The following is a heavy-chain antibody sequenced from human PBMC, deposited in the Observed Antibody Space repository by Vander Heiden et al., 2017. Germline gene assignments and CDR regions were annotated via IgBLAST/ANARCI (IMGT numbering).Heavy chain of an antibody. V-gene: IGHV1-2*02. CDR1: GYTFTGYY. Sequence: QVQLVQSGAEVKKPGASVTVSCKASGYTFTGYYMHWVRQAPGQGLEWMGWINPNSGGTNYAQKFQGRVTMTRDTSISTAYMELSRLRSDDTAVYYCARDRCTSCYYYYYYGMDVWGQGTTVTVSS. CDR2: INPNSGGT. D-gene: IGHD2-2*01. CDR3: ARDRCTSCYYYYYYGMDV. J-gene: IGHJ6*02.